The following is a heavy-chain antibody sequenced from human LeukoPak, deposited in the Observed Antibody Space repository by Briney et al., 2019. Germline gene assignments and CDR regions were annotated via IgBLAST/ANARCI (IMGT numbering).Heavy chain of an antibody. V-gene: IGHV1-18*01. CDR1: GYTFSNYG. J-gene: IGHJ4*02. CDR3: ARDLYDGSGYFDY. D-gene: IGHD3-22*01. CDR2: ISGYNGNS. Sequence: ASVKVSCKASGYTFSNYGISWLRQAPGQGLEWMGWISGYNGNSNYAQKFQGRVTITTDTSTSTAYMELRSLTSDDPAVYYCARDLYDGSGYFDYWGQGTLVTVSS.